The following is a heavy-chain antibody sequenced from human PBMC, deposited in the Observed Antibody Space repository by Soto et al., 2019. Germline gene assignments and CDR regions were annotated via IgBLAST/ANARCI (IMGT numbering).Heavy chain of an antibody. CDR2: INAGNGNT. J-gene: IGHJ5*02. CDR3: ARGTVRNWPDH. CDR1: GYTFTTYA. Sequence: SVKVSCKASGYTFTTYAMHWVRQAPGHRLEWMGWINAGNGNTKYSQKFQGGDTITRDTSASTAYMELSSLRSEDTAVYYCARGTVRNWPDHWGKGTRVNVSS. V-gene: IGHV1-3*01. D-gene: IGHD4-4*01.